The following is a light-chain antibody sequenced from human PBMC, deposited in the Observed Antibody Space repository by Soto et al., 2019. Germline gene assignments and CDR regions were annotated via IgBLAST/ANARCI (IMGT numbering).Light chain of an antibody. CDR2: GAS. J-gene: IGKJ5*01. V-gene: IGKV3-15*01. CDR1: QPLNNN. Sequence: MPQGQDSRSVSREDGVSLYCGDVQPLNNNVAWYQHKPGQAPRLLIYGASTRATGISARFSGSGSGKEFPLTISSLQSEDFAVYYCQQYEKWPPSISFGQGTRLEI. CDR3: QQYEKWPPSIS.